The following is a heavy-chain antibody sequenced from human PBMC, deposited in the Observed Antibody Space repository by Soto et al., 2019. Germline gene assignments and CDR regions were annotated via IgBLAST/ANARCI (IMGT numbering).Heavy chain of an antibody. CDR2: IWYDGSNK. J-gene: IGHJ4*02. CDR1: GFTFSSYG. D-gene: IGHD2-15*01. CDR3: AREGYCSGGSCYPHDY. Sequence: GGSLRLSCAASGFTFSSYGMHWVRQAPGKGLEWVAVIWYDGSNKYYADSVKGRFTTSRDNSKNTLYLQMNSLRAEDTAVYYCAREGYCSGGSCYPHDYWGQGTLVTVSS. V-gene: IGHV3-33*01.